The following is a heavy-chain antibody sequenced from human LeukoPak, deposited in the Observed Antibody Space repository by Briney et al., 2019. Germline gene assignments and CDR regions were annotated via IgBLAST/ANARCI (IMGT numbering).Heavy chain of an antibody. CDR3: VKGKWEDNHYYYGLDV. V-gene: IGHV3-30*18. J-gene: IGHJ6*02. CDR1: GFTFNRYG. D-gene: IGHD1-26*01. CDR2: ISYDSFNE. Sequence: VGSLRLSCLASGFTFNRYGMHWVRQTPGKGLEWLTAISYDSFNEDYRDSVKGRLTISRDNSKNTVDLQMDSLRPEDTAVYFCVKGKWEDNHYYYGLDVWGQGTAVSVAS.